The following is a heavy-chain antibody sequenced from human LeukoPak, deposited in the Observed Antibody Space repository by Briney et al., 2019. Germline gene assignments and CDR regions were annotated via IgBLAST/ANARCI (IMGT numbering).Heavy chain of an antibody. CDR1: GFTFNSYW. CDR2: IKQDESEK. J-gene: IGHJ6*03. Sequence: GGSLRLSCAASGFTFNSYWMTWVRQAPGKGLEWVANIKQDESEKNYVDSVKGRYTISRDNAKDSLYLQMNSLRAEDTAVYYCARDFNFWSGYYPLQDYYYYMDVWGKGTTVTVSS. D-gene: IGHD3-3*01. V-gene: IGHV3-7*01. CDR3: ARDFNFWSGYYPLQDYYYYMDV.